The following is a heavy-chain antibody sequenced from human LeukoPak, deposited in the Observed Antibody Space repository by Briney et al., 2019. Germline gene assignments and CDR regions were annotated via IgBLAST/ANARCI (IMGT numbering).Heavy chain of an antibody. CDR2: IYTSGST. CDR3: ARGPYYYDSSGYHD. J-gene: IGHJ4*02. D-gene: IGHD3-22*01. V-gene: IGHV4-4*07. CDR1: GGSISSYY. Sequence: SETLSLTCTVSGGSISSYYWSWIRQPAGKGLEWIGRIYTSGSTNYNPSLKSRVTMSVDTSKNQFSLKLSSVTAADTAVYYCARGPYYYDSSGYHDWGQGTLVTVSS.